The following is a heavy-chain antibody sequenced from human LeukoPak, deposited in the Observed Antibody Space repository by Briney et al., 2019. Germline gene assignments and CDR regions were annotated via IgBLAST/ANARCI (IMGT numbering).Heavy chain of an antibody. CDR1: GGSISSGSYY. Sequence: SQTLSLTCTVSGGSISSGSYYWSWIRQPAGKGLEWIGRIYTSGSTNYNPSLKSRVTISVDTSKNQFSLKLSSVTAADTAVYYCGRDSIAALPVYWGQGTLVTVSS. V-gene: IGHV4-61*02. D-gene: IGHD6-6*01. J-gene: IGHJ4*02. CDR3: GRDSIAALPVY. CDR2: IYTSGST.